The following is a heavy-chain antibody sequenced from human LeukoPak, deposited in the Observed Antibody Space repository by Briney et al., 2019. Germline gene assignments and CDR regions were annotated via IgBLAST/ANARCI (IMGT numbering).Heavy chain of an antibody. J-gene: IGHJ4*02. CDR2: IIPILGIA. V-gene: IGHV1-69*04. CDR3: ARGYGEGTGFDY. CDR1: GGTFSSYA. Sequence: ASVKVSCKASGGTFSSYAISWVRQAPGQGLEWMGRIIPILGIANYAQKFQGRVTITADKSTSTAYMELSSLRSEDTAVYYCARGYGEGTGFDYWGQGTLVTVSS. D-gene: IGHD4-17*01.